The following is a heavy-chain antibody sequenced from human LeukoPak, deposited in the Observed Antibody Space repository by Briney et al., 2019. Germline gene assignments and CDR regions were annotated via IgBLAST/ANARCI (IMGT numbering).Heavy chain of an antibody. CDR1: GFTINRNA. CDR2: ISGSGGST. V-gene: IGHV3-23*01. J-gene: IGHJ3*02. D-gene: IGHD3-16*01. CDR3: VRGPAGGNAFDI. Sequence: PGGSLRLSCTASGFTINRNAMNWVRQAPGKGLEWVSDISGSGGSTYYADSVKGRFTISRDNSKNTVYLQMNSLRAEDTAVYYCVRGPAGGNAFDIWGQGTKVTVSS.